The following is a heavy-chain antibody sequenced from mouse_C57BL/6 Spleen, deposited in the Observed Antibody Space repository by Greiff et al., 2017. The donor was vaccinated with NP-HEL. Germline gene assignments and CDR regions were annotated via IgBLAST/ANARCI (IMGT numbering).Heavy chain of an antibody. CDR3: ARGYYGSSYPYYFDY. J-gene: IGHJ2*01. CDR2: INPSTGGT. Sequence: EVKLVESGPELVKPGASVKISCKASGYSFTGYYMNWVKQSPEKSLEWIGEINPSTGGTTYNQKFKAKATLTVDKSSSTAYMQLKSLTSEDSAVYYGARGYYGSSYPYYFDYWGQGTTLTVSS. D-gene: IGHD1-1*01. V-gene: IGHV1-42*01. CDR1: GYSFTGYY.